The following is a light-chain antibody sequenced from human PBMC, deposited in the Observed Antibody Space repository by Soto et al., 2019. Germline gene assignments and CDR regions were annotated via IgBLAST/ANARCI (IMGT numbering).Light chain of an antibody. Sequence: LTQPASVSGSPRQSITISCTGASSDVGGYTYVSWYQQHPGKAPKLMIYEVNNRPSGVSNRFSGSKSGNTASLTISGLQAEDEADYYRTSKTSSITYVVGTGTKVTVL. CDR1: SSDVGGYTY. CDR3: TSKTSSITYV. CDR2: EVN. J-gene: IGLJ1*01. V-gene: IGLV2-14*01.